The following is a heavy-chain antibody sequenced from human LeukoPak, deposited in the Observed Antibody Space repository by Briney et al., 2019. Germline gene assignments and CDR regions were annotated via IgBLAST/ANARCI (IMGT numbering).Heavy chain of an antibody. CDR3: ARTNDILTGYYPYYFDY. D-gene: IGHD3-9*01. Sequence: SETLSLTCTVSGGSISSYYWSWIRQPPGKGLEWIGYIYYSGSTNYNPSLKSRVTISVDTSKSQFSLKLSSVTAADTAVYYCARTNDILTGYYPYYFDYWGQGTLVTVSS. CDR1: GGSISSYY. V-gene: IGHV4-59*08. J-gene: IGHJ4*02. CDR2: IYYSGST.